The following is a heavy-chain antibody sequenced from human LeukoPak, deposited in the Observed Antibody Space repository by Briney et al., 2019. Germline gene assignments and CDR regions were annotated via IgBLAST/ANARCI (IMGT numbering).Heavy chain of an antibody. CDR3: ARAGWIITSGIDY. Sequence: PSETLSLTCSVPGYSISRGYYWAWIRQPPGKGLEWIGTIYHIGSTYYTPSLVSRVTLSVDTSKNEFSLNLRSVTAADTAVYYCARAGWIITSGIDYWGQGALVTVSS. V-gene: IGHV4-38-2*02. D-gene: IGHD3-10*01. CDR1: GYSISRGYY. J-gene: IGHJ4*02. CDR2: IYHIGST.